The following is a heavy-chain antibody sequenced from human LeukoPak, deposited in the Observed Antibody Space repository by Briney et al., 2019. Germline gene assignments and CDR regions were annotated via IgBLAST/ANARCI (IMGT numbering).Heavy chain of an antibody. Sequence: SETLSLTCTVSGGSISSYYWSWIRQPPGKGLEWIGYIYTSGSTNYNSSLKSRVTISVDTSKNQFSLKLSSVTAADTAVYYCARHSHYYGSGSHYYYYYYMDVWGKGTTVTVSS. CDR1: GGSISSYY. V-gene: IGHV4-4*09. CDR2: IYTSGST. J-gene: IGHJ6*03. CDR3: ARHSHYYGSGSHYYYYYYMDV. D-gene: IGHD3-10*01.